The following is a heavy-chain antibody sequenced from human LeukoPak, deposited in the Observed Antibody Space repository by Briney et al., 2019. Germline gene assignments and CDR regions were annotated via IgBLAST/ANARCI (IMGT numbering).Heavy chain of an antibody. CDR3: ARAGIVGAMGR. Sequence: PSETLSLTCTVSGYSISSGYYWGWIRQPPGKGLEWIGSIYHSGSTYYNPSLKSRVTISVDTSKNQFSLKLSSVTAADTAVYYCARAGIVGAMGRWGQGTLVTVSS. D-gene: IGHD1-26*01. V-gene: IGHV4-38-2*02. CDR2: IYHSGST. J-gene: IGHJ4*02. CDR1: GYSISSGYY.